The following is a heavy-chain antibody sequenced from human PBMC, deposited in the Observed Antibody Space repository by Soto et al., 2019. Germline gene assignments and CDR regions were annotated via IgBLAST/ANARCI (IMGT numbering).Heavy chain of an antibody. CDR1: GGSINNHY. CDR3: ARANWYSEY. V-gene: IGHV4-59*11. J-gene: IGHJ4*02. CDR2: VYYNGIT. Sequence: QVQLQESGPGLVKPSETLSLTCTVSGGSINNHYWSWIRQPPGKGLGWLGYVYYNGITNYNPSLKSRVTMSVDTPKNQVSLNLTSLTAADTATYYCARANWYSEYWGQGIPVTVSS. D-gene: IGHD7-27*01.